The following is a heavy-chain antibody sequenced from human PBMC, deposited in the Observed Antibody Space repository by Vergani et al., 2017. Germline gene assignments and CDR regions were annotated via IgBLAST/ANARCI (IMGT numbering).Heavy chain of an antibody. CDR3: ARMDIVVVVAAHYFDY. Sequence: QVQLQESGPGLVKPSQTLSLTCAVSGGSISSGGYYWSWIRQHPGKGLEWIGYIYYSGSTYYNPSLKSRVTISVDTSKNQFSLKLSSVTAADTAVYYCARMDIVVVVAAHYFDYWGQGTLVTVSS. J-gene: IGHJ4*02. V-gene: IGHV4-31*11. D-gene: IGHD2-15*01. CDR2: IYYSGST. CDR1: GGSISSGGYY.